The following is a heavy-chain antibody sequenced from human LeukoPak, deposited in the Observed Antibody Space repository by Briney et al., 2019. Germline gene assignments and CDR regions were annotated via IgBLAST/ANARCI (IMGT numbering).Heavy chain of an antibody. CDR1: GFTFSSYG. J-gene: IGHJ2*01. CDR3: AKVGRGAMIVVVWYFDL. D-gene: IGHD3-22*01. Sequence: PGGTLRLSCAASGFTFSSYGMSWVRQAPGKGLEWVSAISGSGGSTYYADSVKGRFTISRDNSKNTLYLQMNSLRAEDTAVYYCAKVGRGAMIVVVWYFDLWGRGTLVTVSS. V-gene: IGHV3-23*01. CDR2: ISGSGGST.